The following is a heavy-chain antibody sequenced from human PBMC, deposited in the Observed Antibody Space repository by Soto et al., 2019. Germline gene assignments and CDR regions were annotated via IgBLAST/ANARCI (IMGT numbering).Heavy chain of an antibody. CDR2: IYYIGST. J-gene: IGHJ4*02. Sequence: QVQLQESGPGLVKPSQTLSLTCTVSGGPISSGGYYWSWIRQHPGKGLEWIGYIYYIGSTYYNPSRKSRVTISVDTSKNQSSLKLSSVTAADTAVYYCARSLLGSGYCFDYWGQGTLVTVSS. CDR1: GGPISSGGYY. CDR3: ARSLLGSGYCFDY. D-gene: IGHD3-22*01. V-gene: IGHV4-31*03.